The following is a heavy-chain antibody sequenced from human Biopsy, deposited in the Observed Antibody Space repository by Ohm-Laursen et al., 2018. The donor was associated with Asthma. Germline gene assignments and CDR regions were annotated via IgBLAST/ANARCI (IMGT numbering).Heavy chain of an antibody. D-gene: IGHD5-12*01. CDR2: IIPVLGTP. V-gene: IGHV1-69*13. CDR3: ARGYSGSDRIVYYYSGLEV. CDR1: GGTFSSYA. Sequence: SVKVSCKASGGTFSSYAISWVRQAPGQGLEWMGGIIPVLGTPDHAQMFEGRVTITADESTSAAYMELSSLSSEDTAVYYCARGYSGSDRIVYYYSGLEVWGQGTTVTVSS. J-gene: IGHJ6*02.